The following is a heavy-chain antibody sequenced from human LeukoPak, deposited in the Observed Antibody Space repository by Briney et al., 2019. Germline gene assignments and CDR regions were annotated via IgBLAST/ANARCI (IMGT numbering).Heavy chain of an antibody. CDR1: GGSFSGYY. CDR3: AWTTVTTSKGIFVY. V-gene: IGHV4-34*01. D-gene: IGHD4-17*01. CDR2: INHSGST. Sequence: PSETLSLTCAVYGGSFSGYYWSWIRQPPGKGLEWIGEINHSGSTNYSPSLKSRVTISVDTSKNQFSLKLSSVTAADTAVYYCAWTTVTTSKGIFVYWGQGTLVTVSS. J-gene: IGHJ4*02.